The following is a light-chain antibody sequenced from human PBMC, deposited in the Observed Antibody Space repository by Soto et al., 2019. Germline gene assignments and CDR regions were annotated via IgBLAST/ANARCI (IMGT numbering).Light chain of an antibody. CDR1: SSNIGTGYD. CDR2: GDI. J-gene: IGLJ1*01. CDR3: HSDDTGVGGYCV. V-gene: IGLV1-40*01. Sequence: QPWLAQPPSVSGAPGQSVTISCTGSSSNIGTGYDVHWYQQLPGKVPKLLISGDINRPSGVPDRFSGSKSGTSAFLAITGIQAADEADYYFHSDDTGVGGYCVFGGGKKVTVL.